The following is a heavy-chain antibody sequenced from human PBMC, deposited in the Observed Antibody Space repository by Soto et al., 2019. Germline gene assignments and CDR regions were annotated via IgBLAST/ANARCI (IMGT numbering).Heavy chain of an antibody. CDR1: GYNFTGYY. CDR3: AIPSGLTVTGPDY. Sequence: ASVKVSCKASGYNFTGYYMHWGRHAPGQGLEWMGWINPNSGGTNYAQKFQGSVTMTRDTSISTAYMELSRLRYDDTAVYYCAIPSGLTVTGPDYWGQGTLVTVSS. D-gene: IGHD6-19*01. J-gene: IGHJ4*02. CDR2: INPNSGGT. V-gene: IGHV1-2*02.